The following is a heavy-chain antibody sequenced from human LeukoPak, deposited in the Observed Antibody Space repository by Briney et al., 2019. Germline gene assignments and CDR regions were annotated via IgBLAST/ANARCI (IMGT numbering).Heavy chain of an antibody. V-gene: IGHV1-69*04. D-gene: IGHD5/OR15-5a*01. CDR3: AREQNPPPFRPGKSVRFDP. CDR1: GGTFSSYT. Sequence: SVKVSCKASGGTFSSYTISWVRQAPGQGLEWMGRIIPILGIANYAQKSQGRVTITADKSTSTAYMELSSLRSEDTAVYYCAREQNPPPFRPGKSVRFDPWGQGTLVTVSS. CDR2: IIPILGIA. J-gene: IGHJ5*02.